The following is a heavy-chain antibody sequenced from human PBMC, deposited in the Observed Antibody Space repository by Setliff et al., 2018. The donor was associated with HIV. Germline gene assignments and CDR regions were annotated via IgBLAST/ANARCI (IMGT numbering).Heavy chain of an antibody. CDR1: GYSISSGYY. D-gene: IGHD2-21*02. Sequence: TLSLTCTVSGYSISSGYYWGWIRQPPGKGLEWIGSIYHSGSTYYNPSLKSRVTISVDTSKNQFSLKLSSVTAADTAVYYCARAMRGVVVTNMYYYYGMDVWGQGTKVTSP. CDR2: IYHSGST. J-gene: IGHJ6*02. CDR3: ARAMRGVVVTNMYYYYGMDV. V-gene: IGHV4-38-2*02.